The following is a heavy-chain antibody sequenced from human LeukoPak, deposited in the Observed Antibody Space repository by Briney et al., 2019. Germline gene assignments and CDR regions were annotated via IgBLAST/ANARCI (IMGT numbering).Heavy chain of an antibody. J-gene: IGHJ4*02. Sequence: SETLSLTCTVSGGSISSYYWSWIRQPPGKGLEWIGYIYYSGSTNYNPSLKSRVTISVDTSKNQFTLELSSVTAADTAVYYCARWGSITPARFDYWGQGTLFTVSS. CDR3: ARWGSITPARFDY. V-gene: IGHV4-59*01. D-gene: IGHD3-16*01. CDR1: GGSISSYY. CDR2: IYYSGST.